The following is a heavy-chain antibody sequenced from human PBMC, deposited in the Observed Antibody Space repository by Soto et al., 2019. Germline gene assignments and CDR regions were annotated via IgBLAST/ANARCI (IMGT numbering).Heavy chain of an antibody. CDR1: GGTFSSYT. D-gene: IGHD3-22*01. Sequence: QVQLVQSGAEVKKPGSSVKVSCKASGGTFSSYTISWVRQAPGQGLEWMGRIIPILGIANYAQKFQGRVTITADKSTSTAYMELSSLRSEDTAVYYCAHHDYYDSSGLPDYWGQGTLVTVSS. CDR3: AHHDYYDSSGLPDY. V-gene: IGHV1-69*02. CDR2: IIPILGIA. J-gene: IGHJ4*02.